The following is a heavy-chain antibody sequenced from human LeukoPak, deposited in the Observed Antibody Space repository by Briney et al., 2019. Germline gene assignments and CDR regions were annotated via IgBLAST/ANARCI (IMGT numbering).Heavy chain of an antibody. CDR1: GGSISSSSW. V-gene: IGHV4-4*02. CDR2: IYHGGST. D-gene: IGHD3-10*01. J-gene: IGHJ2*01. CDR3: ARRPRGVIVWYFDL. Sequence: PSGTLSLTCAVSGGSISSSSWWSWVRQPPGKGLEWIGEIYHGGSTNYNPSLKSRVSMSVDKSKIQFSLNLRSVTAADTAVYYCARRPRGVIVWYFDLWGRGTLVTVSS.